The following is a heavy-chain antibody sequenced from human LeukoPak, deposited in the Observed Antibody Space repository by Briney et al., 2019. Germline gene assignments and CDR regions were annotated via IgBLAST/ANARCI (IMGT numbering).Heavy chain of an antibody. CDR3: ARERPRYSYGTGWFDP. J-gene: IGHJ5*02. CDR1: GYTFTSYY. V-gene: IGHV1-46*01. D-gene: IGHD5-18*01. CDR2: INPSGGST. Sequence: GASVKVSCKASGYTFTSYYMHWVRQAPGRGLEWMGIINPSGGSTSYAQKFQGRVTMTRDMSTSTVYMELSSLRSEDTAVYYCARERPRYSYGTGWFDPWGQGTLVTVSS.